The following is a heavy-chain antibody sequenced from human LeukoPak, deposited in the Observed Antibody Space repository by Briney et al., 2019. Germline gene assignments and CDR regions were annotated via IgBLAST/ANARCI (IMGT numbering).Heavy chain of an antibody. Sequence: GGSLRLSCAASGFTFSSYSMNWVRQAPGKGLEWVSSISSSSSYIYYADSVKGRFTISRDNAKNSLYLQMNSLRAEDTAVYYCARDFDNDYDSSGYCSAHFQHWGQGTLVTVSS. CDR1: GFTFSSYS. J-gene: IGHJ1*01. D-gene: IGHD3-22*01. CDR3: ARDFDNDYDSSGYCSAHFQH. V-gene: IGHV3-21*01. CDR2: ISSSSSYI.